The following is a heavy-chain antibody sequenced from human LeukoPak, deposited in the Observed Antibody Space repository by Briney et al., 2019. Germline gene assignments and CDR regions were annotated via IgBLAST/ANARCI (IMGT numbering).Heavy chain of an antibody. Sequence: ASVKVSCKASGYTFTGYYMHWVRQAPGQGLEWMGWINPNSGGTNYAQKFQGRVTMTRDTSISTAYMELSRLRSDDTAVYYCARDPIGSMIVVGAWYYFDYWGQGTLVTVSS. D-gene: IGHD3-22*01. CDR3: ARDPIGSMIVVGAWYYFDY. CDR2: INPNSGGT. CDR1: GYTFTGYY. V-gene: IGHV1-2*02. J-gene: IGHJ4*02.